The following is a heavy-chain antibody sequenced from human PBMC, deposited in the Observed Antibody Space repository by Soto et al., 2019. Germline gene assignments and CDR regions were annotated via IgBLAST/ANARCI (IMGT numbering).Heavy chain of an antibody. Sequence: QVQLVESGGGLVKPGGSLRLSCAASGFAFSDPYMSWIRQAPGKGLEWISYISRSGRTIYYADSVKGRFTISRDNAKKSLYLQMDSLTADDTPVYYCARGGASVTTPFDYGGQGTQVTVSS. CDR2: ISRSGRTI. CDR3: ARGGASVTTPFDY. V-gene: IGHV3-11*01. CDR1: GFAFSDPY. J-gene: IGHJ4*02. D-gene: IGHD4-17*01.